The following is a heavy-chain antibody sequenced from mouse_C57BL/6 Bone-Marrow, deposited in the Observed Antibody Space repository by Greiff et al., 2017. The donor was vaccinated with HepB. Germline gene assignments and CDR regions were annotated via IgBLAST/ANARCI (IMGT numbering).Heavy chain of an antibody. CDR2: ISSGGDYI. J-gene: IGHJ4*01. Sequence: EVMLVESGEGLVKPGGSLKLSCAASGFTFSSYAMSWVRQTPEKRLEWVAYISSGGDYIYYADTVKGRFTISRDNARNTLYLQMSSLKSEDTAMYYCTRDYYGNGAMDYWGQGTSVTVSS. CDR1: GFTFSSYA. V-gene: IGHV5-9-1*02. D-gene: IGHD1-1*01. CDR3: TRDYYGNGAMDY.